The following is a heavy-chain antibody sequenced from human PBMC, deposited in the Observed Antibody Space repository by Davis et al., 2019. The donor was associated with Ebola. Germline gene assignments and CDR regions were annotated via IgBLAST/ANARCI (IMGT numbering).Heavy chain of an antibody. CDR2: INPNSGGT. D-gene: IGHD3-10*01. J-gene: IGHJ6*04. CDR3: ASGDKAVIISRDGMDV. V-gene: IGHV1-2*06. CDR1: GYTFTGYY. Sequence: AASVKVSCKASGYTFTGYYMHWVRQAPGQGLEWMGRINPNSGGTNYAQKFQGRVTMTRDTSISTAYMELSRLRSDDTAVYYCASGDKAVIISRDGMDVWGKGTTVTVSS.